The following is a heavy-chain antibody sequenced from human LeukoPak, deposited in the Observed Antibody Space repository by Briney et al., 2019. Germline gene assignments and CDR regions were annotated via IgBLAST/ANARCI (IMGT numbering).Heavy chain of an antibody. CDR3: ARYHYDSSGYHFDY. V-gene: IGHV4-34*01. Sequence: PSETLSLTCAVYGGSFSGYYWSWIRQPPGKGLEWIGEINHSGSTNYNPSLKSRVTISVDTSKNQFSLKLSSVTAADTAVYYCARYHYDSSGYHFDYWGQGTLVTVSS. CDR2: INHSGST. CDR1: GGSFSGYY. D-gene: IGHD3-22*01. J-gene: IGHJ4*02.